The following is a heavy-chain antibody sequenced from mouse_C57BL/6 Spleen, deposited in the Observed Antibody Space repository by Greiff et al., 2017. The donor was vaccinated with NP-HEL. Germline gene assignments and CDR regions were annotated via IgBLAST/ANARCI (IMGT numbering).Heavy chain of an antibody. CDR3: ARRYGSSYKYFDY. D-gene: IGHD1-1*01. V-gene: IGHV5-6*01. CDR1: GFTFSSYG. J-gene: IGHJ2*01. CDR2: ISSGGSYT. Sequence: EVQVVESGGDLVKPGGSLKLSCAASGFTFSSYGMSWVRQTPDKRLEWVATISSGGSYTYYPDSVKGRFTISRDNAKNTLYLQMSSLKSEDTAMYYCARRYGSSYKYFDYWGQGTTLTVSS.